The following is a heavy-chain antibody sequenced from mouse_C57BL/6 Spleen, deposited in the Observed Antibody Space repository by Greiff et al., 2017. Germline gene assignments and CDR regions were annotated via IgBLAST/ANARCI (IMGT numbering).Heavy chain of an antibody. CDR3: ARGSYAMDY. V-gene: IGHV1-64*01. CDR2: IHPNSGST. CDR1: GYTFTSYW. J-gene: IGHJ4*01. Sequence: QVHVKQPGAELVKPGASVKLSCKASGYTFTSYWMHWVKQRPGQGLEWIGMIHPNSGSTNYNEKFKSKATLTVDKSSSTAYMQLSSLTSEDSAVYYCARGSYAMDYWGQGTSVTVSS.